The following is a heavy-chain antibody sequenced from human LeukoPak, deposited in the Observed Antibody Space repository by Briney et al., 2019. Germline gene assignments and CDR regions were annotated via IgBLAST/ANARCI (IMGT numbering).Heavy chain of an antibody. J-gene: IGHJ2*01. D-gene: IGHD4-17*01. V-gene: IGHV3-53*05. CDR1: GFTVSSNY. CDR3: AASSRYGHWYFDL. CDR2: IYSGGST. Sequence: GGSLRLSCAASGFTVSSNYMSWVRQAPGKGLEWVSVIYSGGSTYYADSVKGRFTISRDNSKNTLYLQMNSLRAEDTAVYYCAASSRYGHWYFDLWGRGTLVTVSS.